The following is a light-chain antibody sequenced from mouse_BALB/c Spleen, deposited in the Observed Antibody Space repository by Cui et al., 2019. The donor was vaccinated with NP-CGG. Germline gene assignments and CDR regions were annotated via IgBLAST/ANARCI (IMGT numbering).Light chain of an antibody. CDR1: TGPVTTSNY. Sequence: QPVVTQDSALTTSPGETVTLTCRSSTGPVTTSNYANWVQEKPDHLFTGLIGGINNRAPSVPARFSGSLIGDKAALTITGAQTEDEAIYFCALWYSNHWVFGGGTKLTVL. CDR2: GIN. V-gene: IGLV1*01. J-gene: IGLJ1*01. CDR3: ALWYSNHWV.